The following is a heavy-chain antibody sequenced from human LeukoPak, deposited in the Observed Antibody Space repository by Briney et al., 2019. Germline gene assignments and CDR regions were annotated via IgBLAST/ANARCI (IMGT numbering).Heavy chain of an antibody. CDR2: IYPGDSDT. Sequence: PGESLKFSGKGSGSSFTTFRSAGVRQMPGKGLEWMGIIYPGDSDTRYSPSFQGQVTISAIMPISTAYLLCSSLKASNTAMYYCSYRMAAGFYGIDVWGQGTTVTVSS. D-gene: IGHD6-13*01. CDR3: SYRMAAGFYGIDV. J-gene: IGHJ6*02. CDR1: GSSFTTFR. V-gene: IGHV5-51*01.